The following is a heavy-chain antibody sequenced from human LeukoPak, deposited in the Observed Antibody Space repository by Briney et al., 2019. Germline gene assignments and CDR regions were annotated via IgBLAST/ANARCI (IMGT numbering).Heavy chain of an antibody. CDR1: GFTFSSSG. CDR2: ISGSGGRT. V-gene: IGHV3-23*01. Sequence: GGTLRLSCAASGFTFSSSGMTWVRQAPGKGLEWVSAISGSGGRTYYADSVKGRFTISRDNSKNTLYLQMNSLRAEDTAVYYCAKDPTSTFPVDYWGQGTLVTVSS. J-gene: IGHJ4*02. D-gene: IGHD2-21*01. CDR3: AKDPTSTFPVDY.